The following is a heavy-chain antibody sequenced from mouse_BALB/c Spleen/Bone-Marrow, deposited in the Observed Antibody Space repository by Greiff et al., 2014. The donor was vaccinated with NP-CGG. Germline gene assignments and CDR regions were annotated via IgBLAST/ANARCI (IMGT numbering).Heavy chain of an antibody. CDR3: ARLDNWYFDV. J-gene: IGHJ1*01. V-gene: IGHV1-69*02. CDR1: GYTFTSYW. Sequence: VQLVESGPELVKPGASVKLSCKASGYTFTSYWMHWVKQRPGQGLEWIGEIEPSDSYINYNQNFTGKATLTVDKSSSTAYMQLSSLTSEDSAVYFCARLDNWYFDVWGAGTTVTVSS. CDR2: IEPSDSYI.